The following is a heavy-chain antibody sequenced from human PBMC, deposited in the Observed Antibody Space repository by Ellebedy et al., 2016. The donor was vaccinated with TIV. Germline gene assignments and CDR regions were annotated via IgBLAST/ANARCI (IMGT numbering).Heavy chain of an antibody. CDR2: INPDGSGT. CDR3: AKDQVRGGLHDAFDI. V-gene: IGHV3-23*01. J-gene: IGHJ3*02. D-gene: IGHD3-10*01. Sequence: GESLKISCAASGFTFSNYHMHWVRHAPGKGLVWVSTINPDGSGTNYADSVKGRFTISRDNSKNTLYLQMNSLRAEDTAVYYCAKDQVRGGLHDAFDIWGQGTMVTVSS. CDR1: GFTFSNYH.